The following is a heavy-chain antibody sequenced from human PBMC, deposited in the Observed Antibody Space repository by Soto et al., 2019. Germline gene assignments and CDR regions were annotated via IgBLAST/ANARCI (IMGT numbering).Heavy chain of an antibody. Sequence: VQLLESGGGLVQPGGSLRLSCAGSGFSFNNHAMTWVRQAPGKGLEWDSGISGSGSTTHYADSVKGRFTISRDNSKDTLYLQMNSLRPEDTAVYYCAKDRLMLTMVVVGAFDFCGLGTMVTVSS. CDR3: AKDRLMLTMVVVGAFDF. D-gene: IGHD3-22*01. V-gene: IGHV3-23*01. J-gene: IGHJ3*01. CDR1: GFSFNNHA. CDR2: ISGSGSTT.